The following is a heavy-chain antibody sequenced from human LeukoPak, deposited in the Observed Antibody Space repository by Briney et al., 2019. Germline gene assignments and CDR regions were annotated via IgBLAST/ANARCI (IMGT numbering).Heavy chain of an antibody. CDR2: INHSGST. CDR1: GGSFSGYY. Sequence: SETLSLTCAVSGGSFSGYYWSWIRQPPGNGLEWIGEINHSGSTNYNPSLKSRVTVSVDTSKNQFSLKLSSVTAADTAVYYCARGSAAAGTRRWYFDYWGQGTLVTVSS. CDR3: ARGSAAAGTRRWYFDY. J-gene: IGHJ4*02. V-gene: IGHV4-34*01. D-gene: IGHD6-13*01.